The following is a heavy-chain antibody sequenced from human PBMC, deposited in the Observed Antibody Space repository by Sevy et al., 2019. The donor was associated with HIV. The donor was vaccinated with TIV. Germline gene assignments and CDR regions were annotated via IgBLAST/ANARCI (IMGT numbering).Heavy chain of an antibody. CDR2: INTDGESI. Sequence: GGSLRLSCAASGFTFSNYWMHWVRQAPGKGLVWVSHINTDGESIRYADSVKGRFTISRDNAKNTLYLQVNSLRAEDTAVYYCAKVPGYSYGLALWYFDLWGRGTLVTVSS. J-gene: IGHJ2*01. CDR1: GFTFSNYW. V-gene: IGHV3-74*01. CDR3: AKVPGYSYGLALWYFDL. D-gene: IGHD5-18*01.